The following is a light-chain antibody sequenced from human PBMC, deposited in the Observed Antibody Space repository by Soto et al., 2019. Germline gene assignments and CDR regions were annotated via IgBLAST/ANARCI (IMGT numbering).Light chain of an antibody. J-gene: IGLJ2*01. CDR3: QSYDTGLSGSV. V-gene: IGLV1-40*01. CDR2: GDS. CDR1: TSNIGAGFH. Sequence: QSVLTQPPSVSGAPGRRVTISCTGSTSNIGAGFHVHWYQQLPETAPQLLIYGDSNRPSGVPDRFSGSKSGISASLAITGLQAEDEADYYCQSYDTGLSGSVFGGGTKLTVL.